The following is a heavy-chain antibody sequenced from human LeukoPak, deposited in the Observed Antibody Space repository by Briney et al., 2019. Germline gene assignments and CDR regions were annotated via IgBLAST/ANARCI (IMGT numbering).Heavy chain of an antibody. CDR1: GGSISSYY. J-gene: IGHJ3*02. Sequence: PSETLSLTCTVSGGSISSYYWSWIRQPAGKGLEWIGRIYTSGSTNYNPSLKSRVTMSVDTSKNQFSLKLSSVTAADTAVYYCARCLLYYDFWSGSFDIWGQGTMVTVSS. CDR3: ARCLLYYDFWSGSFDI. CDR2: IYTSGST. D-gene: IGHD3-3*01. V-gene: IGHV4-4*07.